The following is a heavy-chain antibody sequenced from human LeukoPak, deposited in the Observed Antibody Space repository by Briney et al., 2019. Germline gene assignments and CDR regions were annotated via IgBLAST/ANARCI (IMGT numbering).Heavy chain of an antibody. CDR3: ARTWFDP. V-gene: IGHV3-53*05. Sequence: PGGSLRLSCAASGFTVSSDYISWVRHAPGKGLGWVSVIYSGVSTYYADSVKGRFTISRDKSKNTVYLQMKSLRFEDTAMYYCARTWFDPWGQGTLVTVSS. CDR1: GFTVSSDY. CDR2: IYSGVST. J-gene: IGHJ5*02.